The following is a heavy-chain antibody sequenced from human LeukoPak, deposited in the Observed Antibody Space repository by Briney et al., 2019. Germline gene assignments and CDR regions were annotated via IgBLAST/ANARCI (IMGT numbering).Heavy chain of an antibody. CDR2: ISGSGGST. J-gene: IGHJ4*02. CDR3: AKDTTSGTFDY. Sequence: GGSLRLSCAASGFTFSSYAMSWVRQAPGKGLEWVSAISGSGGSTYYADSVKGRFTISRDNSKNTLYLQMNGLRAEDTAIYYCAKDTTSGTFDYWGQGTLVTVSS. V-gene: IGHV3-23*01. D-gene: IGHD1-26*01. CDR1: GFTFSSYA.